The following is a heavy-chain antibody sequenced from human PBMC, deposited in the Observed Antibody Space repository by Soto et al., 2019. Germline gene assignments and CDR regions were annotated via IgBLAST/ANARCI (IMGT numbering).Heavy chain of an antibody. CDR2: ISAYHGNT. J-gene: IGHJ4*02. D-gene: IGHD3-10*01. V-gene: IGHV1-18*01. CDR1: GYTFTSYG. CDR3: ARIRITMVRGVINADGGIDY. Sequence: QVQLVQSGAEVKKPGASVKVSCKASGYTFTSYGISWVRQAPGQGLEWMGWISAYHGNTNYAQKLQGRVTMTTDTSTSTAYMELRSLRSDDTAVYYCARIRITMVRGVINADGGIDYWGQGTLVTVSS.